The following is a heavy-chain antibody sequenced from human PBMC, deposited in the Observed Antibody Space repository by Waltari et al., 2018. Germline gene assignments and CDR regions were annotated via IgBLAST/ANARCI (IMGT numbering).Heavy chain of an antibody. CDR2: IYHSGST. CDR3: ARYYYDSSGYYSRFDY. J-gene: IGHJ4*02. V-gene: IGHV4-38-2*01. CDR1: GYSISSGYY. Sequence: QVQLQESGPGLATPSETLSLTCAVSGYSISSGYYCGWLRQPPGKGLECIVTIYHSGSTCYNPSLKIRIPISVDTSKNQFSLKLSSVTAAETAVYYCARYYYDSSGYYSRFDYWGQGTLVTVSS. D-gene: IGHD3-22*01.